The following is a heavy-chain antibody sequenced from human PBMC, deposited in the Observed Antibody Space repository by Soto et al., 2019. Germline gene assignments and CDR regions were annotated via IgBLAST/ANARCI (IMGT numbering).Heavy chain of an antibody. Sequence: PSETLSLTCTVSGGSISSSSYYWGWIRQPPGKGLEWIGSIYYSGSTYYNPSLKSRVTISVDTSKNQFSLKLSSVTAADTAVYYCARHVVASSGSYYKLPYYFDYWGQGTLVTVSS. J-gene: IGHJ4*02. CDR2: IYYSGST. D-gene: IGHD3-10*01. CDR1: GGSISSSSYY. CDR3: ARHVVASSGSYYKLPYYFDY. V-gene: IGHV4-39*01.